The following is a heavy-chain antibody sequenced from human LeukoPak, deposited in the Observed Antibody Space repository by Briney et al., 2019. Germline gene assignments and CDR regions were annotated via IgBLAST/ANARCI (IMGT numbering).Heavy chain of an antibody. CDR3: ARDAGSGYFDY. D-gene: IGHD6-19*01. V-gene: IGHV3-48*02. Sequence: GGSLRLSCAASGFTFGTYAMNWVRQAPGKGLEWVSYISSSSSTIYFPDSVKGRFTISRDDAKNSLYLQMNGLRDEDTAVYYCARDAGSGYFDYWGQGTLVTVSS. J-gene: IGHJ4*02. CDR1: GFTFGTYA. CDR2: ISSSSSTI.